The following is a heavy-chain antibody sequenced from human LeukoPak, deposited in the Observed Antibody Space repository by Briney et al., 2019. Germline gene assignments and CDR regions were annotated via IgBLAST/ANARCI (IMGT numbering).Heavy chain of an antibody. CDR1: GGSFSGYY. Sequence: PSETLSLTCAVYGGSFSGYYWSWIRQPPGKGLEWIGEINHSGSTNYNPSLKSRVTISVDTSKNQFSLKLSSVTAADTAVYYCARNGARIQLWFVNWFDLWGQGTLVTVSS. D-gene: IGHD5-18*01. J-gene: IGHJ5*02. CDR3: ARNGARIQLWFVNWFDL. CDR2: INHSGST. V-gene: IGHV4-34*01.